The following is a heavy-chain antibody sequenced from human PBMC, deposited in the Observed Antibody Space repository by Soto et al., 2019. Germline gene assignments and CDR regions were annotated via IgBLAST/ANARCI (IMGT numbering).Heavy chain of an antibody. D-gene: IGHD2-2*01. J-gene: IGHJ3*02. V-gene: IGHV3-48*02. CDR2: ISSSSTI. CDR3: ARDRGIVVLLGAFDI. Sequence: GGSLRLSXAASGFTFSSYSMNWVRQAPGKGLEWVSYISSSSTIYYADSVKGRFTISRDNAKNSLYLQMNSLRDEDTAVYYCARDRGIVVLLGAFDIWGQGTMVTVSS. CDR1: GFTFSSYS.